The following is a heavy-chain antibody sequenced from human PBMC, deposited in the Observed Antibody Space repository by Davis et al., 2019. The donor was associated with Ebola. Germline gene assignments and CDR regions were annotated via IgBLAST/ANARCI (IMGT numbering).Heavy chain of an antibody. Sequence: PGGSLRLSCKGSGYSFTSYWISWVRQMPGKGLEWMGRIDPSDSYTNYSPSFQGHVTISADKSISTAYLQWSSLKASDTAMYYCAGGWSRLGASDYWGQGTLVTVSS. V-gene: IGHV5-10-1*01. CDR2: IDPSDSYT. D-gene: IGHD6-19*01. J-gene: IGHJ4*02. CDR3: AGGWSRLGASDY. CDR1: GYSFTSYW.